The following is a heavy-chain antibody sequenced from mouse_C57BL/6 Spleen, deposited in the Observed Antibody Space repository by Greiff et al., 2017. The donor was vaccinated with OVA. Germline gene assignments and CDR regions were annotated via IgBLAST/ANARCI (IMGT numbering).Heavy chain of an antibody. CDR3: ARDYSNYSYYFDY. D-gene: IGHD2-5*01. V-gene: IGHV1-59*01. Sequence: QVQLQQPGAELVRPGTSVKLSCKASGYTFTSYWMHWVKQRPGQGLEWIGVIDPSDSYTNYNQKFKGKATLTVDTSSSTAYMQLSSLTSEDSAVYYCARDYSNYSYYFDYWGQGTTLTVSS. CDR2: IDPSDSYT. CDR1: GYTFTSYW. J-gene: IGHJ2*01.